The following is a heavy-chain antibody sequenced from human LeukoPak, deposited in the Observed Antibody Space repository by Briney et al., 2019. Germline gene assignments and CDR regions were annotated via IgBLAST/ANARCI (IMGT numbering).Heavy chain of an antibody. D-gene: IGHD3-10*01. Sequence: QPGGSLRLSCAASGFTFSSYAMSWVRQAPGKGLEWVSAISGSGGSTYYADSVKGRFTISRDNSKNTLYLQMNSLRAEDTAVYYCASPRFAWFGEDEAFDIWGQGTMVTVSS. CDR3: ASPRFAWFGEDEAFDI. V-gene: IGHV3-23*01. CDR2: ISGSGGST. J-gene: IGHJ3*02. CDR1: GFTFSSYA.